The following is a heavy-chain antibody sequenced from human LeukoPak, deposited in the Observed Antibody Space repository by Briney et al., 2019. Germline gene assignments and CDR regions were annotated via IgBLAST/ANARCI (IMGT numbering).Heavy chain of an antibody. J-gene: IGHJ5*02. Sequence: SETLSLTCTVSGDSISTSNSYWGWIRQPPGKGLEWIGEINHSGSTNYNPSLKSRVTISVDTSKNQFSLKLSSVTAADTAVYYCARGRYFDWLRYERNWFDPWGQGTLVTVSS. CDR2: INHSGST. CDR1: GDSISTSNSY. CDR3: ARGRYFDWLRYERNWFDP. D-gene: IGHD3-9*01. V-gene: IGHV4-39*07.